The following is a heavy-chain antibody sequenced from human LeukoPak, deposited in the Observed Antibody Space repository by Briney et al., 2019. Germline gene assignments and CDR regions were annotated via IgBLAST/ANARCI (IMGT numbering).Heavy chain of an antibody. D-gene: IGHD3-22*01. CDR1: GYTFTGYY. J-gene: IGHJ4*02. V-gene: IGHV1-2*02. Sequence: ASVKVSCTASGYTFTGYYMQWVRQAPGQGLEWMGWINPNSGGTNYAQKFQGRITMTRDTSISTAYMELNRLTSDATAVYYCASVRSSASYHDAFDYWGQGTQVTVSS. CDR3: ASVRSSASYHDAFDY. CDR2: INPNSGGT.